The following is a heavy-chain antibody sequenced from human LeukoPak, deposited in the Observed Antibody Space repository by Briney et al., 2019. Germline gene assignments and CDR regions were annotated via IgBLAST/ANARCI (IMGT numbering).Heavy chain of an antibody. Sequence: GGSLRLSCAASGFAFSRYGMHWVRQAPGKGLEWVAFIRFDGSNKYLADSVKGRFTISRDNSKNTLSLQTNSLRVEDTAVYYCAKDYYHGSGSPYYVDKWGQGTLVTVSS. CDR2: IRFDGSNK. CDR3: AKDYYHGSGSPYYVDK. D-gene: IGHD3-10*01. J-gene: IGHJ4*02. V-gene: IGHV3-30*02. CDR1: GFAFSRYG.